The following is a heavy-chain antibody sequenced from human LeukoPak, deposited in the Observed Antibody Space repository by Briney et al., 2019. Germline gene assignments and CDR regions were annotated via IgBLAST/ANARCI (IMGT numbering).Heavy chain of an antibody. CDR1: GYTFTSYG. J-gene: IGHJ5*02. Sequence: ASVKVSCKASGYTFTSYGISWVRQAPGQGLEWMGWISAYNGNTNYAQKLQGRVTMTRDTSISTAYMELSRLRSDDTAVYYCARAPPPLLWFGELWSRSVWFDPWGQGTLVTVSS. CDR3: ARAPPPLLWFGELWSRSVWFDP. CDR2: ISAYNGNT. D-gene: IGHD3-10*01. V-gene: IGHV1-18*01.